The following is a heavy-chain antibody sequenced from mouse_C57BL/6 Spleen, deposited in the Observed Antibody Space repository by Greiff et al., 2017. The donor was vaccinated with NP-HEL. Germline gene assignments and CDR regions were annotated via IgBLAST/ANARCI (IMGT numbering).Heavy chain of an antibody. Sequence: EVKLVESGGGLVKPGGSLKLSCAASGFTFSDYGMHWVRQAPEKGLEWVAYISSGSSTIYYADTVKGRFTISRDNAKNTLFLQMTSLRSEDTAMYYCARAITAVVAVDYWGQGTTLTVSS. D-gene: IGHD1-1*01. CDR3: ARAITAVVAVDY. V-gene: IGHV5-17*01. J-gene: IGHJ2*01. CDR2: ISSGSSTI. CDR1: GFTFSDYG.